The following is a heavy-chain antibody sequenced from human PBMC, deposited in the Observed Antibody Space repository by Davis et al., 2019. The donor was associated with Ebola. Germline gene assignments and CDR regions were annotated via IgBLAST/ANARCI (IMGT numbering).Heavy chain of an antibody. CDR1: GYTFSNYY. D-gene: IGHD3-16*01. V-gene: IGHV5-10-1*01. CDR3: AIRGPTLADLDYFED. CDR2: IDPSDAYA. J-gene: IGHJ4*02. Sequence: GESLKISCQASGYTFSNYYINWVRQMPGKGLEWMGRIDPSDAYANYSPSFQGHVTISTDKSLNTAYLEWRSLEASDTAMYYCAIRGPTLADLDYFEDWGQGTLVTVSS.